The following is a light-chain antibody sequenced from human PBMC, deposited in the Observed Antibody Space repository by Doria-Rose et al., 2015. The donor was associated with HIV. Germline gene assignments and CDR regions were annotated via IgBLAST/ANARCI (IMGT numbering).Light chain of an antibody. V-gene: IGKV3-20*01. CDR3: HQYGTSRT. J-gene: IGKJ1*01. CDR1: QSFSSTY. Sequence: EIVLTQSPGTLSLSPGERATLSCRASQSFSSTYLAWYQQKPGQAPSLPIYDGSTRATGIPDRFSASGSGTDFTLTINRLEPEDFALYYCHQYGTSRTFGQGTKVEI. CDR2: DGS.